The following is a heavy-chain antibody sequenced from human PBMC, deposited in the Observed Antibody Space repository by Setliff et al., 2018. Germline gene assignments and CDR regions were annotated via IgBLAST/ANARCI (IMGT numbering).Heavy chain of an antibody. Sequence: SETLSLTCTVSGGSISSYYWSWIRQPPGKGLEWIGYIHYSGSTNYNPSLKRRVTISLDTPKNQFSLRLSSVTAADTAVYYCAKDDAGYCSGGSCYAPFDYWGQGTLVTVSS. J-gene: IGHJ4*02. V-gene: IGHV4-59*01. CDR1: GGSISSYY. CDR3: AKDDAGYCSGGSCYAPFDY. D-gene: IGHD2-15*01. CDR2: IHYSGST.